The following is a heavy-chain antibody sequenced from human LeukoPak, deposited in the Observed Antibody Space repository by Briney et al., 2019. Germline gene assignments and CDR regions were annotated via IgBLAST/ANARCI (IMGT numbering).Heavy chain of an antibody. D-gene: IGHD5-24*01. CDR2: IYYSGST. Sequence: PSETLSLTCAVYGGSFSGYYWSWIRQPPGKGLEWIGYIYYSGSTNYNPSLKSRVTISVDTSKNQFSLKLSSVTAADTAVYYCAREARRDGYNFIDYWGQGTLVTVSS. J-gene: IGHJ4*02. CDR1: GGSFSGYY. CDR3: AREARRDGYNFIDY. V-gene: IGHV4-59*01.